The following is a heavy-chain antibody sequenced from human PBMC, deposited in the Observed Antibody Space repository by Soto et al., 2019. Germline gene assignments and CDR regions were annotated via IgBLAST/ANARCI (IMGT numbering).Heavy chain of an antibody. Sequence: SRTLSHTCAISGDSVSGNSAAWNWIKQSPSRGLEWLGRTYYRSKWYNDYAVSVKSRITINPDTSKNQFSLQLNSVTPEDTAVYYCARHRRVHSSCWYNFDYWGQVTLVTVSS. CDR2: TYYRSKWYN. CDR3: ARHRRVHSSCWYNFDY. CDR1: GDSVSGNSAA. D-gene: IGHD6-13*01. V-gene: IGHV6-1*01. J-gene: IGHJ4*02.